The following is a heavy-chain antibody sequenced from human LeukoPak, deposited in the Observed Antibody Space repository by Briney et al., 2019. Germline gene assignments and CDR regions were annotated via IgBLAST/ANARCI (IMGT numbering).Heavy chain of an antibody. V-gene: IGHV3-48*03. Sequence: SGGSLRLSCAASGFTFSSYEMNWVRQAPGKGLEWVSYISSSGSTIYYADSVKGRFTISRDNAKNSLYLQMNSLRAEDTAVYYCARVVVRGVIGFWGQGTLVTVSS. J-gene: IGHJ4*02. CDR3: ARVVVRGVIGF. D-gene: IGHD3-10*01. CDR1: GFTFSSYE. CDR2: ISSSGSTI.